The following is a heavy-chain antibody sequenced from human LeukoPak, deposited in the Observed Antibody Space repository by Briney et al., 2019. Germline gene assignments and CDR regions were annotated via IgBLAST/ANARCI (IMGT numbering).Heavy chain of an antibody. J-gene: IGHJ4*02. CDR1: GFTFSSYA. CDR2: ISGSGGST. CDR3: AKVYYYDSSGYYGYYFDY. D-gene: IGHD3-22*01. V-gene: IGHV3-23*01. Sequence: GGSLRLSCAASGFTFSSYAMSWVRQAPGKGVEWGSAISGSGGSTYYADSVKGRFTISRDNSKNTLYLQMNSLRAEDTAVYYCAKVYYYDSSGYYGYYFDYWGQGTLVTVSS.